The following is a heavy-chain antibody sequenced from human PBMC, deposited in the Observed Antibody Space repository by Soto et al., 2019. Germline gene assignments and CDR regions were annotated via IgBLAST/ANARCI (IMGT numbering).Heavy chain of an antibody. J-gene: IGHJ6*02. Sequence: PSETLSLTCAVYGGSFSGYYWSWIRQPPGKGLEWIGEINHSGSTNYNPSLKSRVTISVDTSKNQFSLKLSSVTAADTAVYYCARGGGLRFFRVGYYYGMDVWGQGTTVTVSS. V-gene: IGHV4-34*01. D-gene: IGHD3-3*01. CDR3: ARGGGLRFFRVGYYYGMDV. CDR1: GGSFSGYY. CDR2: INHSGST.